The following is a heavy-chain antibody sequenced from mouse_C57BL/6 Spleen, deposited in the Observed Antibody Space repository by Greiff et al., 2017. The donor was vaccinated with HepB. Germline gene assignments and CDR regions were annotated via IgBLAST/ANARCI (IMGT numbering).Heavy chain of an antibody. J-gene: IGHJ2*01. CDR3: ASWYNGSSYFDY. D-gene: IGHD1-1*01. Sequence: QVQLQQSGAELVKPGASVKMSCKASGYTFTSYWITWVKQRPGQGLEWIGDIYPGSGSTNYNEKFKSKATLTVDTSSSTAYMQLSSLTSEDSAVYSWASWYNGSSYFDYWGKGTTLTVSS. CDR1: GYTFTSYW. V-gene: IGHV1-55*01. CDR2: IYPGSGST.